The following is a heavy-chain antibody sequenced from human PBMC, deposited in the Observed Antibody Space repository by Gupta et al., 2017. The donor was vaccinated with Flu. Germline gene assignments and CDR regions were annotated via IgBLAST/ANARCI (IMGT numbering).Heavy chain of an antibody. J-gene: IGHJ6*02. CDR3: AKDRNYYGSGSYYLVDYYYYGMDV. V-gene: IGHV3-30*18. D-gene: IGHD3-10*01. CDR2: ISYDGSNK. Sequence: QVQLVESGGGVVQPGRSLRLSCAASGFTFSSYGMHWVRQAPGKGLEWVAVISYDGSNKYYADSVKGRFTISRDNSKNTLYLQMNSLRAEDTAVYYCAKDRNYYGSGSYYLVDYYYYGMDVWGQGTTVTVSS. CDR1: GFTFSSYG.